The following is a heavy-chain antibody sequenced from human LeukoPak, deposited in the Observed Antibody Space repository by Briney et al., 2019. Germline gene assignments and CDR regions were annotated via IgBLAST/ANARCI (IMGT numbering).Heavy chain of an antibody. CDR2: IYYSGST. CDR1: GDSISSGSSY. J-gene: IGHJ5*02. CDR3: ARLILGGGVVIIPDWFDP. Sequence: SETLSLTCTVSGDSISSGSSYWGWIRQPPGKGLEWIGSIYYSGSTYYNPSLKSRVTISVDTSKNQFSLKLSSVTAADTAVYYCARLILGGGVVIIPDWFDPWGQGTLVTVSS. D-gene: IGHD3-3*01. V-gene: IGHV4-39*01.